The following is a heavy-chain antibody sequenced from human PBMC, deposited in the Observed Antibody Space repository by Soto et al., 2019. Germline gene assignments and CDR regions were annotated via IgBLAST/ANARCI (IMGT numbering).Heavy chain of an antibody. CDR2: MFHSGST. CDR3: ARVPDV. V-gene: IGHV4-39*07. CDR1: GGSISSYY. Sequence: SETLSLTCTVSGGSISSYYWSWIRQPPGKGLELIGTMFHSGSTYYNPSLKRRVTISVDRSKNQFSLKLSSVTAADTAVYYCARVPDVWGQGTTVTVSS. J-gene: IGHJ6*02.